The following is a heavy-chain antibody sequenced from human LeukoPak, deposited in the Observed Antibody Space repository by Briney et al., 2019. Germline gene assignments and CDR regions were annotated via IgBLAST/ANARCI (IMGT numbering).Heavy chain of an antibody. D-gene: IGHD4-11*01. CDR3: ARGDYSDYVWFDP. J-gene: IGHJ5*02. CDR1: GGSISSGGYY. CDR2: ISYSGST. Sequence: SQTLSLTCTVSGGSISSGGYYRSWIRQHPGKGLEWIGFISYSGSTYYNPSLKSRVTISVDTSKNQFSLKLTSVTAADTAVYYCARGDYSDYVWFDPWGQGTLVTVSS. V-gene: IGHV4-31*03.